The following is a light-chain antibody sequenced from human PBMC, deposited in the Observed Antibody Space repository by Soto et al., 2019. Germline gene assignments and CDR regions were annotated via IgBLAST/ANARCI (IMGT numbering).Light chain of an antibody. V-gene: IGKV3-15*01. CDR3: QQYNNWPPAWT. Sequence: EIVMTQSPVTLSVSPGERATLSCRASQIVTTNLAWYQQKPGQAPRLLVYGASTRATGIPARFSGSGSGTEFTLTISSLQSEDFAVYYCQQYNNWPPAWTFGQGTKVEIK. J-gene: IGKJ1*01. CDR2: GAS. CDR1: QIVTTN.